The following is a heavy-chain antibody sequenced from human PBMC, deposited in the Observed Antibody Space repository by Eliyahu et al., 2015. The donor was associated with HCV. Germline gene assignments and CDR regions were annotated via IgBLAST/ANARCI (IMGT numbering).Heavy chain of an antibody. V-gene: IGHV4-34*01. D-gene: IGHD4-17*01. CDR1: GGSFSGYY. CDR3: GRRTHDYGDYGDWFDP. CDR2: INHSGST. J-gene: IGHJ5*02. Sequence: GGSFSGYYWSWIRQPPGKGLEWIGEINHSGSTNYNPSLKSRVTISLDTSKKQFSLKLSSVTAADTAIYYCGRRTHDYGDYGDWFDPWGQGTRVTVSS.